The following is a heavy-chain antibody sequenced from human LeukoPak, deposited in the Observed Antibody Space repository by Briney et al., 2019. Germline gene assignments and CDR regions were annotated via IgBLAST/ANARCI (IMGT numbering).Heavy chain of an antibody. CDR1: GFTFGDYA. CDR3: TTFVVRGVIRSDY. CDR2: IRSKAYGGTT. V-gene: IGHV3-49*04. D-gene: IGHD3-10*01. Sequence: PGGSLRLSCTASGFTFGDYAMSWVRQAPGKGLEWVGFIRSKAYGGTTEYAASVKGRFTISRDDSKNTLYLQMNSLKTEDTAVYYCTTFVVRGVIRSDYWGQGTLVTVSS. J-gene: IGHJ4*02.